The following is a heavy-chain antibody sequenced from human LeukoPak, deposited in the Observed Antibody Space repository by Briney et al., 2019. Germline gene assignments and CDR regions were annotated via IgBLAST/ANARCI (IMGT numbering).Heavy chain of an antibody. Sequence: SETLSLTCTVSGGSISSYYWSWIRQPPGKGLEWIGYIYYSGSTNYNPSLKSRVTISVDTSKNQFSLKLSSVTAADTAVYYCAPLPGATADYWGQGTLVTVSS. CDR1: GGSISSYY. D-gene: IGHD1-26*01. V-gene: IGHV4-59*01. J-gene: IGHJ4*02. CDR3: APLPGATADY. CDR2: IYYSGST.